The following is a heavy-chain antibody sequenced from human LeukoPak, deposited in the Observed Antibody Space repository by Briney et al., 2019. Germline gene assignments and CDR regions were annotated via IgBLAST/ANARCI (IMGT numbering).Heavy chain of an antibody. Sequence: ASVKVSCKASGYTFTGYFMHWVRQAPGQGLEWMGWINTNSGGTNYAQKFQGRVTMTRDTSISTAYMELRGLRSDDTAVYYCAGVYSSGWYGGEWFDPWGQGTLVTVSS. D-gene: IGHD6-19*01. CDR2: INTNSGGT. J-gene: IGHJ5*02. CDR1: GYTFTGYF. V-gene: IGHV1-2*02. CDR3: AGVYSSGWYGGEWFDP.